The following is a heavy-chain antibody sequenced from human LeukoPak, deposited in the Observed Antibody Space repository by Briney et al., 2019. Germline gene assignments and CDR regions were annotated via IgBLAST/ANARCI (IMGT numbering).Heavy chain of an antibody. J-gene: IGHJ3*02. CDR3: ARDPFYDRGAFDI. Sequence: SETLSLTCAVYGGSFSGYYWSWIRQPPGKGLEWIGEINHSGSTNYNPSLKSRVTISVDTSKNQFSLKLSSVTAADTAVYYCARDPFYDRGAFDIWGQGTMVTVSS. CDR1: GGSFSGYY. CDR2: INHSGST. V-gene: IGHV4-34*01. D-gene: IGHD5/OR15-5a*01.